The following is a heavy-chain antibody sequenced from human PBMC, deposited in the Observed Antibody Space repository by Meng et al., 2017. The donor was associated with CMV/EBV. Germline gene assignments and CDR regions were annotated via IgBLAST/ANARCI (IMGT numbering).Heavy chain of an antibody. Sequence: QVQLQASGPGLVKPSQPLSLTCTVSGGSISSGDYYWSWIRQPPGKGLEWIGYIYYSGSTYYNPSLKSRVTISVDTSKNQFSLKLSSVTAADTAVYYCARAAPDYYDSSGPPDYWGQGTLVTVSS. J-gene: IGHJ4*02. CDR2: IYYSGST. V-gene: IGHV4-30-4*08. CDR3: ARAAPDYYDSSGPPDY. D-gene: IGHD3-22*01. CDR1: GGSISSGDYY.